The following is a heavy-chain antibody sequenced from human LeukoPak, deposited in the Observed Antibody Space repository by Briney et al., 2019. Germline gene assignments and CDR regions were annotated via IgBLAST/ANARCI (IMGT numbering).Heavy chain of an antibody. J-gene: IGHJ3*02. CDR1: GFTFTTSV. CDR2: IVVGSGNT. V-gene: IGHV1-58*01. CDR3: AALDHSGGAFDI. Sequence: SVTVSCTASGFTFTTSVVQWVRQARGQRLEWIGWIVVGSGNTNYAQKFQERVTITRDMSTSTVYMELSSLRSEDTAVYYCAALDHSGGAFDIWGQGTMVTVS. D-gene: IGHD2-15*01.